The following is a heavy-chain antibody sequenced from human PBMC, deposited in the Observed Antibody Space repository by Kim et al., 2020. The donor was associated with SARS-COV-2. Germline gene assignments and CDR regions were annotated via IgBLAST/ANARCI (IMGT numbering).Heavy chain of an antibody. CDR1: GYSFTSYW. CDR2: IYPGDSDT. J-gene: IGHJ6*02. V-gene: IGHV5-51*01. D-gene: IGHD6-13*01. Sequence: GESLKISCKGSGYSFTSYWIGWVRQMPGKGLEWMGIIYPGDSDTRYSPSFQGQVTISADKSISTAYLQWSSLKASDTAMYYCARHRGTGIAAAARYYYYGMDVWGQGTTVTVSS. CDR3: ARHRGTGIAAAARYYYYGMDV.